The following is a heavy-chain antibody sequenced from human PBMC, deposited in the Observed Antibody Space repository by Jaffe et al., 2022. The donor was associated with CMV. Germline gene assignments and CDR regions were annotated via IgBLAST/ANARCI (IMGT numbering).Heavy chain of an antibody. CDR3: AHRPGPYCSGGSCYRNWFDP. J-gene: IGHJ5*02. CDR1: GFSLSTSGVG. CDR2: IYWDDDK. Sequence: QITLKESGPTLVKPTQTLTLTCTFSGFSLSTSGVGVGWIRQPPGKALEWLALIYWDDDKRYSPSLKSRLTITKDTSKNQVVLTMTNMDPVDTATYYCAHRPGPYCSGGSCYRNWFDPWGQGTLVTVSS. D-gene: IGHD2-15*01. V-gene: IGHV2-5*02.